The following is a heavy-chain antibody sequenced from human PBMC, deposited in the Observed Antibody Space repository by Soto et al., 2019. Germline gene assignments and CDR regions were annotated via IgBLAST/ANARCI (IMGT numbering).Heavy chain of an antibody. D-gene: IGHD6-13*01. CDR1: GVSISPGAYY. J-gene: IGHJ4*02. V-gene: IGHV4-31*03. CDR2: IYYSGDT. Sequence: QVQLQESGPGLVKPSQTLSLTCTVSGVSISPGAYYWSWIRQLPGKGLEWIGYIYYSGDTQYNPSLKSRITVSIDTSKNQFSLKMNSVTAADTAMYFCARVDSASWLDYWGQGTLVTVSS. CDR3: ARVDSASWLDY.